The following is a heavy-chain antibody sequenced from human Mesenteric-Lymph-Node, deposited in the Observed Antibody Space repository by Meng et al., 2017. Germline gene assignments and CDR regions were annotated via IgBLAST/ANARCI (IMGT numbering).Heavy chain of an antibody. Sequence: QVPLQESGPGLVEPSGTLSLTCTVSGDSISSGGYYWSWIRQHPGKGLEWIGYIHDSGSTYYNPSLKSRVTMSVDKSKNQFSLELTSVTAADTAVYYCANLRCRGGSCYSEIDSWGQGTLVTVSS. CDR3: ANLRCRGGSCYSEIDS. CDR2: IHDSGST. J-gene: IGHJ4*02. V-gene: IGHV4-31*09. D-gene: IGHD2-15*01. CDR1: GDSISSGGYY.